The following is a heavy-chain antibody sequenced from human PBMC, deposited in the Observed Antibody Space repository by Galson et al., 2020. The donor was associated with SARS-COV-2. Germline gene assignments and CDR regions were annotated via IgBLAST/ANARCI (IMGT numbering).Heavy chain of an antibody. Sequence: SETLSLTCAVSGDSISSNYWWNWVRQPPGKGLEWIGKIYHRGNSIHNPSLESRITISIDKSRNQFSLKLNSVTAADTAVYYCARSDTLQRVLPIDRWGQGTLVTVSS. J-gene: IGHJ5*02. CDR1: GDSISSNYW. CDR2: IYHRGNS. CDR3: ARSDTLQRVLPIDR. D-gene: IGHD3-10*01. V-gene: IGHV4-4*02.